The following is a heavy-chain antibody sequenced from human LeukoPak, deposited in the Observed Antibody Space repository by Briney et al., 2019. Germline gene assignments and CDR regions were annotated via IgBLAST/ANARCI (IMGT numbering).Heavy chain of an antibody. D-gene: IGHD2-15*01. CDR2: ISGSGGST. V-gene: IGHV3-23*01. Sequence: PGGSLRLSCAASGFTFGSYGMHWVRQAPGKGLEWVSAISGSGGSTYYADSVKGRFTISRDNSKNTLYLQMNSLRAEDTAVYYCAKDQLVDIVVVVAATLDYWGQGTLVTVSS. CDR1: GFTFGSYG. J-gene: IGHJ4*02. CDR3: AKDQLVDIVVVVAATLDY.